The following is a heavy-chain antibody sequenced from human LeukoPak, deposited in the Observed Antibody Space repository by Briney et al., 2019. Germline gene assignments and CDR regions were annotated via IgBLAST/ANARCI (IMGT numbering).Heavy chain of an antibody. J-gene: IGHJ6*02. Sequence: SVKVSCKASGGTFSSYAISWVRQAPGQGLEWMGGIIPIFGTANYAQKFQGRVTITADESTSTAYMELSSLRSEDTAVYYCARDGCSSTSCYYYYSMDVWGQGTTVTVSS. CDR2: IIPIFGTA. D-gene: IGHD2-2*01. CDR1: GGTFSSYA. CDR3: ARDGCSSTSCYYYYSMDV. V-gene: IGHV1-69*01.